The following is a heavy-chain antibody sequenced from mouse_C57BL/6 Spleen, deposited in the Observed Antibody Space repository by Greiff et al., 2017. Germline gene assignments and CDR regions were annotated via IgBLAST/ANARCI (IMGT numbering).Heavy chain of an antibody. J-gene: IGHJ3*01. Sequence: VQLQQSGPVLVKPGASVKMSCKASGYTFTDYYMNWVKQSHGKSLEWIGVINPYNGGTSYNQKFKGKATLTVDKSSSTAYMELNSLTSEDSAVYYCARGGYLAWFAYWGQGTLVTVSA. CDR3: ARGGYLAWFAY. CDR1: GYTFTDYY. CDR2: INPYNGGT. V-gene: IGHV1-19*01. D-gene: IGHD5-1*01.